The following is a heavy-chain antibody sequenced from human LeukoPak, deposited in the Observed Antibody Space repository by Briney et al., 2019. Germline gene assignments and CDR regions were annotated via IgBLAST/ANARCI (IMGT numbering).Heavy chain of an antibody. CDR3: ASYGDYVDFQH. CDR1: GGSMSPYY. D-gene: IGHD4-17*01. CDR2: QYYSGAT. J-gene: IGHJ1*01. Sequence: KPSETLSLTCSVSGGSMSPYYWNWIRQPPGKGLEWIGYQYYSGATDYNPSLKSRVTISVDTSKNQFSLKLSSVTAADTAVYYCASYGDYVDFQHWGQGTLVTVSS. V-gene: IGHV4-59*01.